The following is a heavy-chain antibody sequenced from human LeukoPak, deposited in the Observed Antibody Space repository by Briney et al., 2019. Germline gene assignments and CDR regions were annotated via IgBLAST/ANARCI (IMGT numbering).Heavy chain of an antibody. CDR3: ARENSYYDSSGYYFGSGYFDY. D-gene: IGHD3-22*01. Sequence: PSETLSPTCTVSGGSFSPHYWIWIRQPPGKGLEWIGYIYYSGSTNYNPSLRSRVTISVDTSKNLFSLRLSSVTAADTAVYYCARENSYYDSSGYYFGSGYFDYWGQGTLVTVSS. CDR1: GGSFSPHY. V-gene: IGHV4-59*11. J-gene: IGHJ4*02. CDR2: IYYSGST.